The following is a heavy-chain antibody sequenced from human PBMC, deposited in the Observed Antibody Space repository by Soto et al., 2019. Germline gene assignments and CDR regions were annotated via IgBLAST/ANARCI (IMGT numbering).Heavy chain of an antibody. Sequence: PGGSLRLSCAASGFTFSSYAMSWVRQAPGKGLEWVSAISGSGGSTYYADSVKGRFTISRDNSKNTLYLQMNSLRAEDTAVYYCAKDQRRVLVGYEGAFDIWGQGTMVTVSS. J-gene: IGHJ3*02. CDR1: GFTFSSYA. CDR3: AKDQRRVLVGYEGAFDI. D-gene: IGHD5-12*01. V-gene: IGHV3-23*01. CDR2: ISGSGGST.